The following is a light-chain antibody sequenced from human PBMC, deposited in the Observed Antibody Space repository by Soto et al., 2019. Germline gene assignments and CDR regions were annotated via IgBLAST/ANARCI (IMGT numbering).Light chain of an antibody. Sequence: QSALTQPASVSGSPEQSITISCTGTSSDVGSYNLVSWHQQHPGKAPKLMIYEGSKRPSGVSHRFSGSKSGNTASLTISGLQAEDEADYYCCSYAVGSTLVFGGGTKLTVL. J-gene: IGLJ2*01. CDR3: CSYAVGSTLV. V-gene: IGLV2-23*01. CDR2: EGS. CDR1: SSDVGSYNL.